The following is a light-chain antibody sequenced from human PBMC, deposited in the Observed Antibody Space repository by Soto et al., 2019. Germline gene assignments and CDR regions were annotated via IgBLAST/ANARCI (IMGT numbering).Light chain of an antibody. CDR2: WAS. J-gene: IGKJ4*01. V-gene: IGKV4-1*01. CDR1: QSVLYNSNSKNY. Sequence: DIVMTQSPDSLAVSLGERATINCKSSQSVLYNSNSKNYLAWYQQKVGQPPKLLIYWASTRESGVPDRFSGSGSGTDFTLTISSLQPEDVATYYCQQASSFPLTFGGGTKVDIK. CDR3: QQASSFPLT.